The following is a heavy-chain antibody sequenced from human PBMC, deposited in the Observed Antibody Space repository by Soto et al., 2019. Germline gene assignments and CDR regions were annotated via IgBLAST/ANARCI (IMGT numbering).Heavy chain of an antibody. V-gene: IGHV1-18*01. CDR1: GYTFTNYG. D-gene: IGHD2-2*01. Sequence: ASVKVSCKASGYTFTNYGISWVRQALAQGLELMGWISVYNGNTNYAQKFKGRVALTTDTSTSTADMELRSLRSDDTAVYYCARDSRVFSVVVPAAMGYSNYWGQGTLVTVSS. J-gene: IGHJ4*02. CDR3: ARDSRVFSVVVPAAMGYSNY. CDR2: ISVYNGNT.